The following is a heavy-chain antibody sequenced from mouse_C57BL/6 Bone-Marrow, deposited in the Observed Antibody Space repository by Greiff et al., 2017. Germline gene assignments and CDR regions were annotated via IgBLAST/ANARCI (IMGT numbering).Heavy chain of an antibody. J-gene: IGHJ2*01. CDR1: GYSFTGYY. CDR3: ANSNYEGDY. V-gene: IGHV1-42*01. CDR2: INPSTGGT. D-gene: IGHD2-5*01. Sequence: EVKLMESGPELVKPGASVKISCKASGYSFTGYYMNWVKQSPEKSLEWIGEINPSTGGTTYNQKFKAKATLTVDKSSSTAYMQLKSLTSEDSAVYYCANSNYEGDYGGQGTTLTVSS.